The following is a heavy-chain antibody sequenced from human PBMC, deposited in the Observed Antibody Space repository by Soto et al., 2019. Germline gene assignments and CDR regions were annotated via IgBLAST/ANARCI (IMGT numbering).Heavy chain of an antibody. D-gene: IGHD3-22*01. V-gene: IGHV3-30-3*01. J-gene: IGHJ4*02. Sequence: GGSLRLSCVASGFALSSYAMRWDRQAPGKGLEWVAVISYDGSNKYCADSVKGRFTISRDNSKNTLYLQMNSLRAEDPAVYYCARDRRDYYASSGILGYWGQGTMVTVSS. CDR2: ISYDGSNK. CDR1: GFALSSYA. CDR3: ARDRRDYYASSGILGY.